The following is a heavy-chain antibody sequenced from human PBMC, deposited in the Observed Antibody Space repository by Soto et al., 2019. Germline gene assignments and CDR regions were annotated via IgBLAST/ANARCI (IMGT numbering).Heavy chain of an antibody. J-gene: IGHJ5*02. CDR1: GYSFTYYW. V-gene: IGHV5-51*01. Sequence: GESLKISCKGSGYSFTYYWIAWVRQRPGKDLEWMGIIYPNDADTRYNPSFQGQVTISADKSISTAYLQWSSLKTSDTAMYYCARHNRYTSTWFEGWFDPWGQGTLVTVSS. D-gene: IGHD6-13*01. CDR2: IYPNDADT. CDR3: ARHNRYTSTWFEGWFDP.